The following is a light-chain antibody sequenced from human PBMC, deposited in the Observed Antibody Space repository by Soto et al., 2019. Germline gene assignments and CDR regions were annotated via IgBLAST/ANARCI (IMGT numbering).Light chain of an antibody. CDR3: QQYNSYSWT. CDR1: QNIRSR. Sequence: DFQMTQSPSTLSASVGDRVTITCRASQNIRSRLAWFQQKPGKAPKLLICDASSLESGVPQRFSGSGSGTEFTLTISSLQPDDFATYYCQQYNSYSWTFGQGTKVDIK. J-gene: IGKJ1*01. CDR2: DAS. V-gene: IGKV1-5*01.